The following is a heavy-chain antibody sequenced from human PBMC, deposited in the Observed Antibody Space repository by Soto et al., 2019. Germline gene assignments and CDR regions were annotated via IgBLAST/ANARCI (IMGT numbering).Heavy chain of an antibody. CDR1: VFTFSNYA. CDR3: AKSRYSDSSGDFYDF. J-gene: IGHJ4*02. CDR2: IGGRATSA. D-gene: IGHD3-22*01. Sequence: ESGGGLVQPGGSLRLSCAASVFTFSNYAMSWVRQAPGKGLEWVSGIGGRATSAYYADSVKGRFAISRDNSYNTLFLQLNSLRAEDTAVYYCAKSRYSDSSGDFYDFWGQGTLVSVSS. V-gene: IGHV3-23*01.